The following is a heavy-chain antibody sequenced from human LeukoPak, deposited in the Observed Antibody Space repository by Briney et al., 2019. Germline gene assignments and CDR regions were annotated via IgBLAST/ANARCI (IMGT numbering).Heavy chain of an antibody. CDR2: FSYDGSTQ. J-gene: IGHJ3*02. Sequence: GGSLRLSCAGSGFTFSAYAMHWVLQAPGKRLEWVALFSYDGSTQRYADSVKGRFTISRDNYKNSLYLQMNSRRTEDTAVYYCARAKLGGTFFDIWGQGKMITVCS. D-gene: IGHD7-27*01. V-gene: IGHV3-30-3*01. CDR1: GFTFSAYA. CDR3: ARAKLGGTFFDI.